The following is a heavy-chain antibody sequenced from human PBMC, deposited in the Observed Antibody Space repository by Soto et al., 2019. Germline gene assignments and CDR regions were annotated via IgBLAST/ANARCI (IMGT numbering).Heavy chain of an antibody. CDR1: GVPTSSYR. D-gene: IGHD2-15*01. CDR3: SRVDPSAKSPDY. J-gene: IGHJ4*02. CDR2: LNNYGNT. Sequence: SETLTLSCTVSGVPTSSYRLSLIRQPAGKGLEWIGRLNNYGNTHYNPSLKSRVTVSVDTSRNQFFLTLRSVSAADTAVYYCSRVDPSAKSPDYWGQGTLVTVSS. V-gene: IGHV4-4*07.